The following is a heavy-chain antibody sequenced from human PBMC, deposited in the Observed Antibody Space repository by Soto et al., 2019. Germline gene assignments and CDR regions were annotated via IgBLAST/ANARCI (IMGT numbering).Heavy chain of an antibody. Sequence: EVQLLDSGGGLVQPGGSLRLSCAASGFTFSTYAMSWVRQAPGKGLEWVSTISDNGTTYYANSVECRFTISRDNCRNTLDLQMNSLRVEDTAVYYCAKGGEGSCSRTSCLYFSDSWGQGTLVTVSS. CDR2: ISDNGTT. V-gene: IGHV3-23*01. D-gene: IGHD2-2*01. CDR3: AKGGEGSCSRTSCLYFSDS. J-gene: IGHJ5*02. CDR1: GFTFSTYA.